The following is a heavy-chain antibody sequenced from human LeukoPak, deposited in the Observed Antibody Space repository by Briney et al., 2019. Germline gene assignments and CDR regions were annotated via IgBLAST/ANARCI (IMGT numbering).Heavy chain of an antibody. J-gene: IGHJ6*02. V-gene: IGHV3-23*01. CDR2: ISGSGGST. CDR1: GFTFSSYA. CDR3: AKDGRLEYYYYGMDV. Sequence: GGSLRLSCAASGFTFSSYAMSWVRQAPGKGVEWVSAISGSGGSTYYADSVKGRFTISRDNSKNTLYLQMNSLRAEDTAVYYCAKDGRLEYYYYGMDVWGQGTTVTVSS. D-gene: IGHD1-26*01.